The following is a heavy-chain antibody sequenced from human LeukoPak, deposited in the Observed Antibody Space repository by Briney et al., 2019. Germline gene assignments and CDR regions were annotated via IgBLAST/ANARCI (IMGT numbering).Heavy chain of an antibody. V-gene: IGHV3-53*01. J-gene: IGHJ4*02. Sequence: GGSLRLSCAASGFTVSSNYMSWVRQAPGKRLEWVSVIYSGGSTYYADSVKGRFTISRDNAKNSLYLQMNSLRAEDTAVYYCARDRGYYDSSGYADYWGQGTLVTVSS. CDR1: GFTVSSNY. CDR3: ARDRGYYDSSGYADY. D-gene: IGHD3-22*01. CDR2: IYSGGST.